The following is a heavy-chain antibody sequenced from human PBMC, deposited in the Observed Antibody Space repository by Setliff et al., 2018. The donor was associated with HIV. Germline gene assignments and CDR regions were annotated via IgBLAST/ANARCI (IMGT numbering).Heavy chain of an antibody. V-gene: IGHV3-7*01. CDR1: GFTFNKYY. CDR2: VSPDGTEA. CDR3: ADPPSGF. D-gene: IGHD3-10*01. J-gene: IGHJ4*02. Sequence: GGSLRLSCAASGFTFNKYYMSWVRRAPGKGLEWVASVSPDGTEASSVGSMRGRFTVSRDNAKNSLSLQMNSLRVEDTAVYYCADPPSGFWGQGTMVTVSS.